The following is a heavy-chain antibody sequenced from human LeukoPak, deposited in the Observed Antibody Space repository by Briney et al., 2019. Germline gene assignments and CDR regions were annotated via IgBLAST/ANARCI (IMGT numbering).Heavy chain of an antibody. CDR2: TYYRSKWYN. Sequence: SQTLSLTCAISGDSVSSNSAAWNWIRQSPSRGLEWLGRTYYRSKWYNDYAVSVKSRITINPDTSKNQFSLKLSSVTAADTAVYYCARDRENDPYAFDIWGQGTMVTVSS. V-gene: IGHV6-1*01. CDR3: ARDRENDPYAFDI. CDR1: GDSVSSNSAA. D-gene: IGHD3-16*01. J-gene: IGHJ3*02.